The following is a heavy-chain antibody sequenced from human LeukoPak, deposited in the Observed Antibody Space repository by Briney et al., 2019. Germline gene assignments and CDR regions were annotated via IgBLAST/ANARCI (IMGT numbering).Heavy chain of an antibody. J-gene: IGHJ4*02. V-gene: IGHV4-34*01. D-gene: IGHD2-2*02. CDR1: GGSFSGYY. Sequence: SETLSLTCAVYGGSFSGYYWSWIRQPPGKGLEWIGEINHSGSTNYNPSLKSRVTISVDTSKNQFSLKLSSVTAADTAVYYCARGRDHEGEAFVVVPAAIPEGKYYFDYWGQGTLVTVSS. CDR3: ARGRDHEGEAFVVVPAAIPEGKYYFDY. CDR2: INHSGST.